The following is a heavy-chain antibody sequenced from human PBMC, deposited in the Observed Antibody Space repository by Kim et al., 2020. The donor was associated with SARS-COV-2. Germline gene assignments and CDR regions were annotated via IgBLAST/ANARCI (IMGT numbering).Heavy chain of an antibody. D-gene: IGHD6-13*01. CDR1: GGTFSSYA. CDR3: ARSGWLAAAGTVGWFDP. Sequence: SVKVSCKASGGTFSSYAISWVRQAPGQGLEWMGGIIPIFGTANYAQKLQGRVTITADESTSTAYMELSSLRSEDTAVYYCARSGWLAAAGTVGWFDPWGQGTLVTVSS. CDR2: IIPIFGTA. J-gene: IGHJ5*02. V-gene: IGHV1-69*13.